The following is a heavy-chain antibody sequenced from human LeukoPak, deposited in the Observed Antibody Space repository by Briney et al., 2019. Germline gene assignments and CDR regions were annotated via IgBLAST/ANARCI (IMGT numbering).Heavy chain of an antibody. V-gene: IGHV4-39*07. CDR3: ARGPWPFWSGYYFDY. J-gene: IGHJ4*02. Sequence: PSETLSLTCAVSGASISSSNYYWSWIRQPPGKGLEWIGEINHSGSTNYNPSLKSRVTISVDTSKNQFSLKLSSVTAADTAVYYCARGPWPFWSGYYFDYWGQGTLVTVSS. CDR1: GASISSSNYY. D-gene: IGHD3-3*01. CDR2: INHSGST.